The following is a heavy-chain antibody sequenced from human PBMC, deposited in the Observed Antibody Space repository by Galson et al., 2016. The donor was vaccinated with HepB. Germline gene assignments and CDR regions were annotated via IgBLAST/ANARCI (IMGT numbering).Heavy chain of an antibody. J-gene: IGHJ2*01. CDR2: VSGDGGNT. CDR3: EKNKNVYSSTSWFFDR. Sequence: SLRLSCAGSGLIFIDNALIWVRQAPGKGLEWVSVVSGDGGNTGYLESVKGRFTISRGNANNALYLHMNNLRREDTAFYFCEKNKNVYSSTSWFFDRWGRGTLVTVSS. D-gene: IGHD6-19*01. V-gene: IGHV3-9*01. CDR1: GLIFIDNA.